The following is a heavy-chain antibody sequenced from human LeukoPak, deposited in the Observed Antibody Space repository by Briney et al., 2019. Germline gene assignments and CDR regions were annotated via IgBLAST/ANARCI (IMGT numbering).Heavy chain of an antibody. Sequence: GRSLRLSCAASGFTFSTYAIHWVRQAPGKGLEWVAFISNNGRNKDYADSVKGRFTISRDNSKNTLYLQMNSLSSAGTAVYYCARAVAGTLYFYYGMDVWGQGTTVTVSS. CDR1: GFTFSTYA. D-gene: IGHD6-19*01. CDR3: ARAVAGTLYFYYGMDV. CDR2: ISNNGRNK. V-gene: IGHV3-30*04. J-gene: IGHJ6*02.